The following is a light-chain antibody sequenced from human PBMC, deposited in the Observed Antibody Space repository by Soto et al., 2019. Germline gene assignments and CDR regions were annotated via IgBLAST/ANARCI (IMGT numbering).Light chain of an antibody. V-gene: IGKV3-15*01. J-gene: IGKJ5*01. Sequence: EIVMTQSPATLSVSPGDRATLSCRAGQPLNNNVAWYQHKPGQAPRLLIYGASTRATGISARFSGSGSGTEFNLTISSLQSEDFAVYYCQQYEKWPPSITFGQGTRLEIK. CDR1: QPLNNN. CDR3: QQYEKWPPSIT. CDR2: GAS.